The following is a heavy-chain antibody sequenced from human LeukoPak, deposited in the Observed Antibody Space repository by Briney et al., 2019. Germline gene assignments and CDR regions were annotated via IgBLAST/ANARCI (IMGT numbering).Heavy chain of an antibody. CDR1: GGSISSYY. Sequence: SETLSLTCTVSGGSISSYYWSWIRQPPGKGLEWIGYIYYSGSTNYNPSLKSRVTISVDTSKNQFSLKLSSVTAADTAVYYCARGGGPNHDFWSGYYSQDYWGQGTLVTVSS. V-gene: IGHV4-59*01. D-gene: IGHD3-3*01. CDR3: ARGGGPNHDFWSGYYSQDY. J-gene: IGHJ4*02. CDR2: IYYSGST.